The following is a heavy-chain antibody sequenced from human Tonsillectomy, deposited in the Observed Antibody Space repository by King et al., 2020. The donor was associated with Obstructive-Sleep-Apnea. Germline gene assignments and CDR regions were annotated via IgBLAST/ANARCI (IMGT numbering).Heavy chain of an antibody. J-gene: IGHJ6*02. Sequence: VQLQESGPGLVKPSETLSLTCSVSGGSVTSGNYYWNWIRQPPGKGLEWIGYIYYSGTTNYNSSLKRRVTISKHTSKNQFSLRLSSMTAADTAVYFCAGAGEIPPFYYYAMDVWGQGTTVTVSS. CDR1: GGSVTSGNYY. CDR2: IYYSGTT. V-gene: IGHV4-61*01. CDR3: AGAGEIPPFYYYAMDV. D-gene: IGHD3-16*01.